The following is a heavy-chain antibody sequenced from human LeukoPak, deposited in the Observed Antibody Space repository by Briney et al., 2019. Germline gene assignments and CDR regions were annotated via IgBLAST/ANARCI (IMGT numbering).Heavy chain of an antibody. CDR2: INPNSGGT. V-gene: IGHV1-2*02. D-gene: IGHD6-19*01. J-gene: IGHJ4*02. CDR3: ARDPTTIIAVAGRYYFDY. Sequence: ASVKVSCKASGYTFTGYHMHWVRQAPGQGLEWMGWINPNSGGTNYAQKFQGRVTMTRDTSISTAYMELSRLRSDDTAVYYCARDPTTIIAVAGRYYFDYWGQGTLVTVSS. CDR1: GYTFTGYH.